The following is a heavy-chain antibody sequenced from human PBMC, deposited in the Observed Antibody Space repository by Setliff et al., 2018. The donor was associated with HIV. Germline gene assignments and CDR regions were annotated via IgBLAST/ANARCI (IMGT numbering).Heavy chain of an antibody. V-gene: IGHV4-34*01. CDR3: ARVAGSHYFDY. Sequence: SETLSLTCAVYGGSFSGYYWSWIRQPPGKGLEWIGEINHSGSTNYNPSLKSRVTISVDTSKNQFSLKLSSVTAADTAVYYCARVAGSHYFDYWGQVTLVTVSS. D-gene: IGHD6-19*01. CDR2: INHSGST. J-gene: IGHJ4*02. CDR1: GGSFSGYY.